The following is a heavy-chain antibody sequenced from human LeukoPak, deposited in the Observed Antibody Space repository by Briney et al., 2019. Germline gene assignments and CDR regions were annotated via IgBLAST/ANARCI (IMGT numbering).Heavy chain of an antibody. D-gene: IGHD1-26*01. J-gene: IGHJ4*02. Sequence: ASVKVSCKASGYTFTDYYMHWVRQAPGQGLEWMGWINPNSGGTNYAQKFQDRATMTRDTSINTAYMELSSLRSDDTAVYYCAREIQILSVGAFDYWGQGTLVTVSS. V-gene: IGHV1-2*02. CDR3: AREIQILSVGAFDY. CDR2: INPNSGGT. CDR1: GYTFTDYY.